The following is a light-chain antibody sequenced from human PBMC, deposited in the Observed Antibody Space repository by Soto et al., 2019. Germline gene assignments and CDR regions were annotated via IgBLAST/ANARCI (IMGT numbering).Light chain of an antibody. CDR2: EVS. CDR3: SSYTSSRTYV. J-gene: IGLJ1*01. CDR1: SSDVGGYNY. V-gene: IGLV2-14*01. Sequence: QSALTQPASVSGSPGQSITISCTGTSSDVGGYNYVSWYQQHPDKAPKLMIYEVSNRPSGVSNRFSGSKSGNMASLTISGLQADDEADYYCSSYTSSRTYVFGTGTKLTVL.